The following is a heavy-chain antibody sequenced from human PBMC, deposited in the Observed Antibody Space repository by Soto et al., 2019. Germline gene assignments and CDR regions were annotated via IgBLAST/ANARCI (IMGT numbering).Heavy chain of an antibody. Sequence: QVQLVESGGGVVQPGRSLRLSCAASGFTFSSYAMHWVRQAPGKGLEWVAVISYDGSNKYYADSVKGRFTISRDNSKNTLYLQMNSLGAEDAAVYYCARDSTQPQDWLLLHDYWGQGTLVTVSS. D-gene: IGHD3-9*01. J-gene: IGHJ4*02. CDR1: GFTFSSYA. CDR3: ARDSTQPQDWLLLHDY. CDR2: ISYDGSNK. V-gene: IGHV3-30-3*01.